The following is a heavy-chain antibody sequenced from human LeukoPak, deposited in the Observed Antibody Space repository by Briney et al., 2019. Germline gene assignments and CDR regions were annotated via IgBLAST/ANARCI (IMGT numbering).Heavy chain of an antibody. CDR2: IKEDGTET. D-gene: IGHD5-24*01. CDR1: GFIFSSNW. Sequence: GGSLRLSCAASGFIFSSNWMSWVRLAPGKGLEWVANIKEDGTETYYVDSVKGRFTISRDNAKNSLYLQMNSLRVEDTAVYYCAKEGRSLQTYWGQGTLVTVSS. CDR3: AKEGRSLQTY. J-gene: IGHJ4*02. V-gene: IGHV3-7*03.